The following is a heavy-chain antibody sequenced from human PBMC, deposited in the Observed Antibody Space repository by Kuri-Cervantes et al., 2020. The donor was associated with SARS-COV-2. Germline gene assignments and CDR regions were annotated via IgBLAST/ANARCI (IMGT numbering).Heavy chain of an antibody. V-gene: IGHV3-21*01. CDR1: GFTFSSYG. J-gene: IGHJ3*02. D-gene: IGHD2-2*01. Sequence: GGSLRLSCAASGFTFSSYGMSWVRQATGKGLEWVSSISSSSSYIYYADSVKGRFTISRDNAKNSLYLQMNSLRAEDTAVYYCARDQIVVVPAASQYDAFDIWGQATMVT. CDR3: ARDQIVVVPAASQYDAFDI. CDR2: ISSSSSYI.